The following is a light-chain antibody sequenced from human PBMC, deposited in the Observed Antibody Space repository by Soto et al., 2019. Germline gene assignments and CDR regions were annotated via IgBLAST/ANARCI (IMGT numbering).Light chain of an antibody. CDR3: QESATTRWA. CDR2: AAS. J-gene: IGKJ1*01. CDR1: QSISSY. Sequence: DIQMTQSPSSLSASVGDRVTITCRASQSISSYLNWYQQKPGKAPNLLIFAASHLQSGVSSRFSGSGSGTDFTLTISSLHPEDFATFYCQESATTRWAFGQGTKVDIK. V-gene: IGKV1-39*01.